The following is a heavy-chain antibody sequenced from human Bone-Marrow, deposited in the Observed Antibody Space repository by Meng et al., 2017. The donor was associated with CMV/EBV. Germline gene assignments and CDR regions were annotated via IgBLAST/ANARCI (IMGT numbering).Heavy chain of an antibody. CDR3: TTDRTVVTPSLNYGMDV. J-gene: IGHJ6*02. CDR1: GFTFSSYS. Sequence: GGSLRLSCAASGFTFSSYSMNWVRQAPGKGLEWVSSISSSSSYIYYADSVKGRFTISRDNAKNSLYLQMNSLRAEDTAVYYCTTDRTVVTPSLNYGMDVWGQGTTVTVSS. CDR2: ISSSSSYI. V-gene: IGHV3-21*01. D-gene: IGHD4-23*01.